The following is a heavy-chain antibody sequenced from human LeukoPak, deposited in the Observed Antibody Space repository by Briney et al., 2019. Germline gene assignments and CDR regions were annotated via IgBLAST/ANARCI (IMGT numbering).Heavy chain of an antibody. CDR3: ATRDADYEYYFDY. J-gene: IGHJ4*02. Sequence: ASVKVSCKASGYTFTSYDINWVRQATGQGLEWMGWMNPNTGNTGYEQKFQGRVTMTRNTSISTAYMELSSLRSEDTAIFYCATRDADYEYYFDYWGQGTLVTVSS. V-gene: IGHV1-8*01. CDR1: GYTFTSYD. CDR2: MNPNTGNT. D-gene: IGHD4-17*01.